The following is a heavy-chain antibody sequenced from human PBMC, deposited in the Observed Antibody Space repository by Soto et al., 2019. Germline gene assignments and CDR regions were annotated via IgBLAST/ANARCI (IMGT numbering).Heavy chain of an antibody. CDR2: IKPDGSAT. J-gene: IGHJ4*02. D-gene: IGHD1-1*01. V-gene: IGHV3-7*03. CDR3: ARLAWTTRNFDY. CDR1: GFTFGSYW. Sequence: ESVGGLVQPGGSLRLSCAVSGFTFGSYWMNWVRLIPGKGLEWVAYIKPDGSATYYVDSVKGRFTISRDNAKNSLYLQMNSLRAEDTAMYYCARLAWTTRNFDYWGQGTLVTVSS.